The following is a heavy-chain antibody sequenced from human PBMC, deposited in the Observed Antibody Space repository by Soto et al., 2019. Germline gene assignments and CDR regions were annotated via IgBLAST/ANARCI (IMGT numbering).Heavy chain of an antibody. Sequence: GGSLRLSCAASGFSITDFAISWVRLAPRKGLEWVATISGGLSTTFYADSVKGRFTISRDTSSNTLYLQLNSLRDDDAAMYYCAKDSGLPRFGTLIPALDLWGQGTMVTVSS. V-gene: IGHV3-23*01. D-gene: IGHD3-10*01. J-gene: IGHJ3*01. CDR3: AKDSGLPRFGTLIPALDL. CDR1: GFSITDFA. CDR2: ISGGLSTT.